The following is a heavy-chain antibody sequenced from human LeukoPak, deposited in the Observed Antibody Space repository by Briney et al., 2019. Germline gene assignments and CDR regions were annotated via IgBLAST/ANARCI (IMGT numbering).Heavy chain of an antibody. CDR3: ARGRVVVTAIGEY. D-gene: IGHD2-21*02. CDR2: ISYDGSNK. Sequence: PGGSLRLSCAASGFSFDSFAMHWVRQAPGKGLEWVALISYDGSNKYYAGSVKGRFTISRDNSKNTLYLQIDSLRTEDTAVYYCARGRVVVTAIGEYWGQGTLVTVSS. V-gene: IGHV3-30-3*01. J-gene: IGHJ4*02. CDR1: GFSFDSFA.